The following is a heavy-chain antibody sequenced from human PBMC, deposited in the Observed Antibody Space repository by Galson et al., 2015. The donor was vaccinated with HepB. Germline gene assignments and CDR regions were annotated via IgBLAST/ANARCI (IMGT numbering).Heavy chain of an antibody. D-gene: IGHD2-2*01. Sequence: SLRLSCAASGFTFSSYSMNWVRQAPGKGLEWVSYISSSSSTIYYADSVKGRFTISRDNAKNSLYLQMNSLRDEDTAVYYCARGVVVVVPAANPPWFDPWGQGTLVTVSS. CDR3: ARGVVVVVPAANPPWFDP. CDR1: GFTFSSYS. J-gene: IGHJ5*02. V-gene: IGHV3-48*02. CDR2: ISSSSSTI.